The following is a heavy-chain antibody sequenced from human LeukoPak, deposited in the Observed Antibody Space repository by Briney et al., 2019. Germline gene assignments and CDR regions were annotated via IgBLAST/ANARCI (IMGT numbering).Heavy chain of an antibody. Sequence: ASVKVSCKASGYTFTSYGISWVRQAPGQGLEWMGWISAYNGNTNYAQKLQGRVTMTTDTSTSTAYMELRSLRSDDTAVYYCAGDRPAARRLVPLDCWGQGTLVTVSS. V-gene: IGHV1-18*01. CDR3: AGDRPAARRLVPLDC. J-gene: IGHJ4*02. D-gene: IGHD6-19*01. CDR1: GYTFTSYG. CDR2: ISAYNGNT.